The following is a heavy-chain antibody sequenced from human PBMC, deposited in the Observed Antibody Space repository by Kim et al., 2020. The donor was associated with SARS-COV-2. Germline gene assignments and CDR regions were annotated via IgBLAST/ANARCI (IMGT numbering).Heavy chain of an antibody. CDR1: GYTFTSYG. V-gene: IGHV1-18*01. CDR2: ISAYNGNT. Sequence: ASVKVSCKASGYTFTSYGISWVRQAPVQGLEWMGWISAYNGNTNYAQKLQGRVTMTTDTSTSTAYMELRSLRSDDTAVYYCARDNVVVVVAATNDAFDIWGQGTMVTVSS. J-gene: IGHJ3*02. CDR3: ARDNVVVVVAATNDAFDI. D-gene: IGHD2-15*01.